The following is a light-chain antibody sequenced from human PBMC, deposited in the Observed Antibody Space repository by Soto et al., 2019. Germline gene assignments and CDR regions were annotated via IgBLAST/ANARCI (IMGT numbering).Light chain of an antibody. Sequence: QSVLTQPASASGSRGQSLTISCTRTSSDVCGYNYVSWYQQHPGKAPKHMIYEVSNRPSGVSNRFSGSKSGNTASLTISGLEAEDEADYYCSSYTSSSTPYVFGTGTKVTVL. J-gene: IGLJ1*01. CDR1: SSDVCGYNY. V-gene: IGLV2-14*01. CDR3: SSYTSSSTPYV. CDR2: EVS.